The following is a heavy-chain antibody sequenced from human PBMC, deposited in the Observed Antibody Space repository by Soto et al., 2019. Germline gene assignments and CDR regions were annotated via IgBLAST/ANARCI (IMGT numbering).Heavy chain of an antibody. V-gene: IGHV1-3*01. D-gene: IGHD3-3*01. CDR2: INAGNGNT. J-gene: IGHJ4*02. CDR3: ARDSITIFGVVNY. CDR1: GYTFTSYA. Sequence: GASVKVSCKASGYTFTSYAMHWVRQAPGQRLEWMGWINAGNGNTKYSQKFQGRVTITRDTSASTAYMELSSLRSDDTAVYYCARDSITIFGVVNYWGQGTLVTVSS.